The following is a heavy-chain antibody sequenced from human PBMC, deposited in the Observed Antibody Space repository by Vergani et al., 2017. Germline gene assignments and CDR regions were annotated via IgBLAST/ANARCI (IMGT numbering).Heavy chain of an antibody. CDR2: VYHSGST. CDR1: GGSISNNNW. V-gene: IGHV4-4*03. Sequence: QVQLQESGPGLVKPPGTLSLTCTVSGGSISNNNWWSWVRQPRGKGLEWIGEVYHSGSTNYNPSLKSRVTISVDKSKNQISLKLRSVTAADTAVYYCVRQWKLQGAFDIWGQGTMVTVSS. J-gene: IGHJ3*02. CDR3: VRQWKLQGAFDI. D-gene: IGHD1-1*01.